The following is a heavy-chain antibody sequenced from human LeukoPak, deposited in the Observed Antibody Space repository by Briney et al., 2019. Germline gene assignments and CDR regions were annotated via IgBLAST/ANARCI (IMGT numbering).Heavy chain of an antibody. V-gene: IGHV3-23*01. Sequence: GGSLRLSCAASGFTFSSYAMSWVRQAPGKGLEWVSAISGSGGSTYYADSVKGRFTISRDNSKSTLYLQMNSLRAEDTAVYYCAKFARTYYYDSSGYPNFDYWGQGTLVTVSS. D-gene: IGHD3-22*01. CDR2: ISGSGGST. CDR3: AKFARTYYYDSSGYPNFDY. CDR1: GFTFSSYA. J-gene: IGHJ4*02.